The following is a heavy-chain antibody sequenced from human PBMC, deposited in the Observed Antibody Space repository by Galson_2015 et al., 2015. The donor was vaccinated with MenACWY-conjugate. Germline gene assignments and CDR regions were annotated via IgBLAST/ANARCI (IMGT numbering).Heavy chain of an antibody. CDR2: IKQDGSEK. V-gene: IGHV3-7*03. CDR3: ARDVAVGGFDY. D-gene: IGHD6-19*01. CDR1: GITLSNYW. J-gene: IGHJ4*02. Sequence: SLRLSCAGSGITLSNYWMNWVRQAPGKGLEWVGSIKQDGSEKNYVDSVKGRFTFSRDNAKNSLYLQMNSLRAEDTAVYYSARDVAVGGFDYWGQGTRVTVSS.